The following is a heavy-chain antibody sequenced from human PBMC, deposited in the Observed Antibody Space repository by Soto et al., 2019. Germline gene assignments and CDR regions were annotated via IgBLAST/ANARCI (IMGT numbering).Heavy chain of an antibody. Sequence: QLQLQESGPGLVKPSETLSLTCTVSGGSISSSSYYWGWIRQPPGKGLEWIGSIYYSGSTYYNPSLKSRVTISVDTSKNQFSLKLSSVTAADTAVYYCAAGGEQLGGFDYWGQGTLVTVSS. CDR3: AAGGEQLGGFDY. CDR2: IYYSGST. CDR1: GGSISSSSYY. D-gene: IGHD6-6*01. V-gene: IGHV4-39*01. J-gene: IGHJ4*02.